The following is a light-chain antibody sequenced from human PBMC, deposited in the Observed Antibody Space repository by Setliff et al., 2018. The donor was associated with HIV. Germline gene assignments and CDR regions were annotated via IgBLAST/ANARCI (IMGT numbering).Light chain of an antibody. CDR1: SSDVGGYNY. CDR2: EVR. V-gene: IGLV2-14*01. J-gene: IGLJ1*01. Sequence: QSALTQPASVSGSPGQSITISCTGTSSDVGGYNYVSWYQQHPGKAPKLIIYEVRNRPSGVSDRFSGSKSGNTAPLTISGLQAEDEADYYCSSYASTNTLPFGTGTKVTV. CDR3: SSYASTNTLP.